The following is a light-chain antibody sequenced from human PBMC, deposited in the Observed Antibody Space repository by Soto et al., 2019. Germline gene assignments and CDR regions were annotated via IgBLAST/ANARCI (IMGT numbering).Light chain of an antibody. Sequence: QSALTQPASVSGSPGQSITISCTGTSSDVGGYNYVSWYQQLPGKAPKLMIYDVNNRPSGVSNRFSGSKSGNTASLTISGLQAEDEADYYCSSYTGISTFVFGTGTKLTVL. CDR1: SSDVGGYNY. J-gene: IGLJ1*01. CDR2: DVN. V-gene: IGLV2-14*01. CDR3: SSYTGISTFV.